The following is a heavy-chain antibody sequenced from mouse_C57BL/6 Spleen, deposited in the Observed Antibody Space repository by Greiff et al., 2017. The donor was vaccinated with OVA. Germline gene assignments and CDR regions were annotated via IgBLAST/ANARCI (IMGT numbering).Heavy chain of an antibody. CDR2: IRLKSDNYAT. D-gene: IGHD1-1*01. Sequence: EVQVVESGGGLVQPGGSMKLSCVASGFTFSNYWMNWVRQSPEKGLEWVAQIRLKSDNYATHYAESVKGRFTISRDDSKSSVYLQMNNLRAEDTGIYYCTAAGSRYYYAMDYWGQGTSVTVSS. CDR3: TAAGSRYYYAMDY. J-gene: IGHJ4*01. CDR1: GFTFSNYW. V-gene: IGHV6-3*01.